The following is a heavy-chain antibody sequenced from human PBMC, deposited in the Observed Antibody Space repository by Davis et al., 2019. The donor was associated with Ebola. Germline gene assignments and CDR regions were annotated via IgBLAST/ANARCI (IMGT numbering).Heavy chain of an antibody. J-gene: IGHJ4*02. D-gene: IGHD2-15*01. Sequence: GGSLRLSCAASGFTFSDYYMSWIRQAPGKGLEWVSYISTTSNTIYYADSVRGRFTVSRDNAKNSLYLQMNSLRAGDTAVYYCARYGGSGPIFWGQGTLVTVSS. CDR1: GFTFSDYY. V-gene: IGHV3-11*04. CDR2: ISTTSNTI. CDR3: ARYGGSGPIF.